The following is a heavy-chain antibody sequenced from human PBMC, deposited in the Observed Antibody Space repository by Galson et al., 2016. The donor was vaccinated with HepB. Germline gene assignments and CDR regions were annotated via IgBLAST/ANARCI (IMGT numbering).Heavy chain of an antibody. CDR1: GYTFTSYV. D-gene: IGHD6-19*01. J-gene: IGHJ4*02. Sequence: SVKVSCKASGYTFTSYVIHWVRQAPGQSLEWMGWVNGGSGTTKYSQKFQGRVTLTRDTPASTAYWELSSLTSEDTAVYYCTTSVAVGYWGQGTLVTVSS. CDR3: TTSVAVGY. V-gene: IGHV1-3*01. CDR2: VNGGSGTT.